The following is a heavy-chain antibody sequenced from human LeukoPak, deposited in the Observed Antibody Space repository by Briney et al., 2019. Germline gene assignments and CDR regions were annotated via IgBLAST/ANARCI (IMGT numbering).Heavy chain of an antibody. J-gene: IGHJ6*03. Sequence: GGSLRLSCAASGFTFSSYGMHWVRQAPGKGLEWVAFIRYDGSNKYYADSVKGRFTISRDNSKNTLYLQMNSLRAENTAVYYCAKSGIGSGSYYVYYYYYYMDVWGKGTTVTVSS. D-gene: IGHD1-26*01. V-gene: IGHV3-30*02. CDR1: GFTFSSYG. CDR2: IRYDGSNK. CDR3: AKSGIGSGSYYVYYYYYYMDV.